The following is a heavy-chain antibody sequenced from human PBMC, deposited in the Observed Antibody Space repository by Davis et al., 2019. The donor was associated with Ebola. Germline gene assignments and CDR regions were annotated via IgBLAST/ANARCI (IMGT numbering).Heavy chain of an antibody. CDR2: ITGGSDYI. CDR1: GFTFSNAW. D-gene: IGHD1-1*01. J-gene: IGHJ4*02. V-gene: IGHV3-21*01. Sequence: PGGSLRLSCAASGFTFSNAWMSWVRQAPGKGLEWVSSITGGSDYIYYADSVKGRFSISRDNAKKSLYLQMNSLRAEDTAVYYCVRRFQLEYYFDYWGRGTLVTVSS. CDR3: VRRFQLEYYFDY.